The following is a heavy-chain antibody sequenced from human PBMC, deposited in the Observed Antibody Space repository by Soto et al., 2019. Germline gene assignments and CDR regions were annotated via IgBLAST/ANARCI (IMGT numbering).Heavy chain of an antibody. V-gene: IGHV5-51*01. J-gene: IGHJ6*02. CDR3: ARGAARTNYPPYYYYGMDV. D-gene: IGHD6-6*01. CDR1: GYSFTSYW. CDR2: IYPGDSDT. Sequence: HGESLKISCKGSGYSFTSYWIGWVRQMPGKGLEWMGIIYPGDSDTRYSPSFQGQVTISADKSISTAYLQWSSLKASDTAMYYCARGAARTNYPPYYYYGMDVWGQGTTVTVSS.